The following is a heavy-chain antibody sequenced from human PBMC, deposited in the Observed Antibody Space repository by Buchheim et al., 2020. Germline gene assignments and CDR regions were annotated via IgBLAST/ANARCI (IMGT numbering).Heavy chain of an antibody. CDR2: IYYSGST. Sequence: QLQLQESGPGLVKPSETLSLTCTVSGGSISSSSYYWGWIRQPPGKGLEWIGSIYYSGSTYYNPSLKSRATISVDTSKNQFSLKLSSVTAADTAVYYCARVTDYYGSGSYTPHYYYYGMDVWGQGTT. CDR3: ARVTDYYGSGSYTPHYYYYGMDV. CDR1: GGSISSSSYY. D-gene: IGHD3-10*01. J-gene: IGHJ6*02. V-gene: IGHV4-39*07.